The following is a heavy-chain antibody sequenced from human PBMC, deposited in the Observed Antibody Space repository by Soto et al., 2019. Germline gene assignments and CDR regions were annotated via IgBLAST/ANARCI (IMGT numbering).Heavy chain of an antibody. CDR2: ISGSGGTT. D-gene: IGHD6-19*01. J-gene: IGHJ5*02. CDR1: GFTFSSCA. V-gene: IGHV3-23*01. Sequence: GGSLRLSCAASGFTFSSCAMSWVRQAPGKGLEWVSAISGSGGTTYYADSVKGRFTISRDNSKNTLYLQMNSLRAEDTALYYCAKLSTLAVAEYNWFDPWGQGTLVTVSS. CDR3: AKLSTLAVAEYNWFDP.